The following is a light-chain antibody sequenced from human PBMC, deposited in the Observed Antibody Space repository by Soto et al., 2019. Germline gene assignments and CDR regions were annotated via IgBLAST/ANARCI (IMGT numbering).Light chain of an antibody. CDR2: KAS. J-gene: IGKJ3*01. Sequence: DIQMTQSPSTLSASGGDRVTITCRASQSISSWLAWYQQKPGKAPKLLIYKASSLESGVPSRFSGSGSGTEFTLTISSLQPDDFATYYCQQYNSYPFTFGPGTKVYIK. CDR1: QSISSW. CDR3: QQYNSYPFT. V-gene: IGKV1-5*03.